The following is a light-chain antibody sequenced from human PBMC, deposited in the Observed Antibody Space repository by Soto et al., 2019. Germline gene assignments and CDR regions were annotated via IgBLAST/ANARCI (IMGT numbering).Light chain of an antibody. Sequence: PGERVTLSCRASQSVSSIYLTWYQQKPGQAPRLLIYGASTRATSIPARFSGSGSGTDFTLTISSLQPEDFAVYYCQQDYNLPRTFGQGTKVEIK. V-gene: IGKV3D-7*01. CDR3: QQDYNLPRT. CDR1: QSVSSIY. J-gene: IGKJ1*01. CDR2: GAS.